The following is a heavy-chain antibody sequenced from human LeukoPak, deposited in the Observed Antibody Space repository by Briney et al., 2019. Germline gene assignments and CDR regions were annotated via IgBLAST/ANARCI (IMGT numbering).Heavy chain of an antibody. CDR1: GGTFSSYA. D-gene: IGHD3-22*01. V-gene: IGHV1-69*13. CDR2: IIPIFGTA. Sequence: ASVKVSCKASGGTFSSYAISWVRQAPGQGLEWMGGIIPIFGTANYAQKFQGRVTITADESTSTAYMELSSLRSEDTAVYYCASGYYDSSGSTNWFDPRGQGTLVTVSS. CDR3: ASGYYDSSGSTNWFDP. J-gene: IGHJ5*02.